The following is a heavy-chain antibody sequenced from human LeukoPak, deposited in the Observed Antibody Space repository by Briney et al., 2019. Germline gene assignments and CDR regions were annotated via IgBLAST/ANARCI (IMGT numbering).Heavy chain of an antibody. D-gene: IGHD6-13*01. CDR2: ISSTSAYI. J-gene: IGHJ4*02. Sequence: KSGGSLRLSCAGSGFALKSYSLSWVRQAPGKGLEWVSSISSTSAYIYYADSVKGRFTISRDNSKNTLYLQMNSLRAEDTAVYYCAKDPKQQLVYYFDYWGQGTLVTVSS. CDR3: AKDPKQQLVYYFDY. V-gene: IGHV3-21*01. CDR1: GFALKSYS.